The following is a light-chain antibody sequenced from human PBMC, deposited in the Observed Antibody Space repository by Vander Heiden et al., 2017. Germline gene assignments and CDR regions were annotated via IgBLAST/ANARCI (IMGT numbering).Light chain of an antibody. CDR1: NSNVGGYNY. V-gene: IGLV2-14*03. J-gene: IGLJ2*01. Sequence: QSPLPLPASVSVSPGQSTTISCTGNNSNVGGYNYVLWYQQYPGKAPKLLIYGVVHRLSRISNRFSGSKSGNTASLAISGLQNEDEADYYCSSYAISSTVIFGGGTKLTVL. CDR2: GVV. CDR3: SSYAISSTVI.